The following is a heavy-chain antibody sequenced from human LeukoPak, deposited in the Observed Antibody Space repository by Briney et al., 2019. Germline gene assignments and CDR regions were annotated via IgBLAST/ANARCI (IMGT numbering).Heavy chain of an antibody. CDR1: GFTFSSYA. CDR2: ISYDGSNK. V-gene: IGHV3-30-3*01. CDR3: AKEGGYSYDYYSDH. J-gene: IGHJ4*02. D-gene: IGHD5-18*01. Sequence: PGGSLRLSCAASGFTFSSYAMHWVRQAPGKGLEWVAVISYDGSNKYYADSVKGRFTISRDNSKNTLYLQMNSLRAEDTAIYYCAKEGGYSYDYYSDHWGQGTLVTVSS.